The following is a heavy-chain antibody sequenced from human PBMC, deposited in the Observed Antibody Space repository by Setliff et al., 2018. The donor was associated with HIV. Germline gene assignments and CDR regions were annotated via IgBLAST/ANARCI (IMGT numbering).Heavy chain of an antibody. CDR3: ARLYYYDSSGYYFLYYYYGMDV. CDR2: IYYSGST. CDR1: GGSISSSSYY. Sequence: SETLSLTCTVSGGSISSSSYYWGWIRQPPGKGLEWIGSIYYSGSTYYNPSLKSRVTISVDTPKNQFSLKLSSVTAADTAVYYCARLYYYDSSGYYFLYYYYGMDVWGQGTTVTVSS. D-gene: IGHD3-22*01. J-gene: IGHJ6*02. V-gene: IGHV4-39*07.